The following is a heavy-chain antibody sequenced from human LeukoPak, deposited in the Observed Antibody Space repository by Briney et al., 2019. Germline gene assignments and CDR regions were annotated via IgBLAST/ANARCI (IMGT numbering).Heavy chain of an antibody. V-gene: IGHV4-59*01. CDR3: ARVRVDSSGYPFDY. J-gene: IGHJ4*02. D-gene: IGHD3-22*01. CDR2: IYYSGST. CDR1: GGSISSYY. Sequence: SETLSLTCTVSGGSISSYYWSWIRQPPGKGLEWIGYIYYSGSTNYNPSLKSRVTILVDTSKNQFSLKLSSVTAADTAVYYCARVRVDSSGYPFDYWGQGTLVTVSS.